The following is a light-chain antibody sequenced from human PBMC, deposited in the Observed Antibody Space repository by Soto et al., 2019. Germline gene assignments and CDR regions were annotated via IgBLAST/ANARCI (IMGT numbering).Light chain of an antibody. CDR1: SSDVLSYDA. V-gene: IGLV2-23*01. CDR2: EGN. J-gene: IGLJ3*02. Sequence: QPVLTQPASVSGSPGQSITISCTVASSDVLSYDAVSWYQHQPGKAPKLIIYEGNKRPSGVSNRVSGPRSGNMASLTISGLQAEDEADYSCCSYVYSNSWMFGGGTKVTFL. CDR3: CSYVYSNSWM.